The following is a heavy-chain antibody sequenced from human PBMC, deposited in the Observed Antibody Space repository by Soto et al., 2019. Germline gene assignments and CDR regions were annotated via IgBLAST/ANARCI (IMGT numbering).Heavy chain of an antibody. Sequence: SETLSLTCTVSGGSISSYYWSRIRQPPGKGLEWIGYIYYSGSTNYNPSLKSRVTISVDTSKNQFSLKLSSVTAADTAVYYCARWGYCSGGSCYGLYMDVWGKGTTVTVSS. CDR1: GGSISSYY. CDR3: ARWGYCSGGSCYGLYMDV. D-gene: IGHD2-15*01. J-gene: IGHJ6*03. CDR2: IYYSGST. V-gene: IGHV4-59*08.